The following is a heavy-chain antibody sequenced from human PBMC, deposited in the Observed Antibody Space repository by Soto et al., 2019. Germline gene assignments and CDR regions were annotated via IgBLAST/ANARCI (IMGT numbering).Heavy chain of an antibody. CDR3: ALGSSGYYPYYYGMDV. CDR2: IIPILGIA. CDR1: GGTFSSYT. Sequence: QVQLVQSGAEVKKPGSSVKVSCKASGGTFSSYTISWVRQAPGQGLEWMGRIIPILGIANYAQKFQGRVTITADKSTSTAYMELSGLRSEDTAVYYCALGSSGYYPYYYGMDVWGQGTTVTVSS. J-gene: IGHJ6*02. D-gene: IGHD3-22*01. V-gene: IGHV1-69*02.